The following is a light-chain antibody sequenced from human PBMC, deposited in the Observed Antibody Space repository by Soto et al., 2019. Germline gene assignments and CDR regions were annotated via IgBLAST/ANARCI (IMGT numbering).Light chain of an antibody. J-gene: IGKJ2*01. CDR2: DTS. CDR3: QYYDNFPHMFT. V-gene: IGKV1-33*01. CDR1: HDITKY. Sequence: DIQMTQSPSSLSASVGDRVTITCQASHDITKYLNWYQQKPGKAPKLLIYDTSNLETGVPFRFSGRGSGTNFTLTITGLRPEDFAIYYFQYYDNFPHMFTFGQGTKLEMK.